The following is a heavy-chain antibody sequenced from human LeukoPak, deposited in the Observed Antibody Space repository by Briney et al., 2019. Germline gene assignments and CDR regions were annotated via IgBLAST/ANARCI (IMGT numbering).Heavy chain of an antibody. CDR3: ARVELNYGMDV. CDR1: GYTFTSYF. CDR2: INPSGGST. V-gene: IGHV1-46*01. J-gene: IGHJ6*02. D-gene: IGHD1-7*01. Sequence: ASVRVSCKASGYTFTSYFMHWVRQAPGQGLEWMGIINPSGGSTSYAQKFQGRVTMTRATSTSTVYMELSSLRSEDTAVYYCARVELNYGMDVWGQGTVVTVSS.